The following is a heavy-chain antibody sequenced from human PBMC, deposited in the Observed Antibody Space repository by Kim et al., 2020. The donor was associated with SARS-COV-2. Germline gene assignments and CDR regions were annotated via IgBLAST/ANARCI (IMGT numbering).Heavy chain of an antibody. CDR2: INSKSGVT. Sequence: ASVKVSCKASGYTFTAYYMLWVRQAPGQGLEWMGWINSKSGVTKYAQSFQGRVTMTRDTSISTAYMELSRLRSDDTAVYYCAREGMSQGFDYWGQGTLVT. V-gene: IGHV1-2*02. J-gene: IGHJ4*02. CDR3: AREGMSQGFDY. CDR1: GYTFTAYY.